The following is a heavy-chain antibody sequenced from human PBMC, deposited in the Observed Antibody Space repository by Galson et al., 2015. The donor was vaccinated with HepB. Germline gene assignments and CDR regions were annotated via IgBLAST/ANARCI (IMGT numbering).Heavy chain of an antibody. D-gene: IGHD5-12*01. CDR1: GFSFTTYW. CDR3: ARLWAHGGYVGWFDP. J-gene: IGHJ5*02. Sequence: SLRLSCAASGFSFTTYWMAWVRQAPGKGLEWLANIKQDGSEKYYVDSVKGRFTISRDNAKNSLSLNMNNLRAEDTAVYYCARLWAHGGYVGWFDPWGQGALVTVSS. CDR2: IKQDGSEK. V-gene: IGHV3-7*01.